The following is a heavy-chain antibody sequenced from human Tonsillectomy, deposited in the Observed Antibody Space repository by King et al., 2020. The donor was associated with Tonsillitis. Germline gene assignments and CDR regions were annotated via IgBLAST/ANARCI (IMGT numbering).Heavy chain of an antibody. CDR2: ISCSVGST. V-gene: IGHV3-23*01. J-gene: IGHJ6*02. CDR3: AKAYDFWSGYSGRIYSYGMDY. D-gene: IGHD3-3*01. Sequence: SLVRQAPGKGLEWVSAISCSVGSTYYADSVKGRFTISRDKSTNTLYLPMNSLRAEDPALYYCAKAYDFWSGYSGRIYSYGMDYWGQGTTVTVSS.